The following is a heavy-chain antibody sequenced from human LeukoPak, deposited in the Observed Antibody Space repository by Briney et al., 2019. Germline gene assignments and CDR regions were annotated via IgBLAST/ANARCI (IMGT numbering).Heavy chain of an antibody. J-gene: IGHJ3*02. CDR1: GFTFRSSA. CDR2: VSGNGVNT. Sequence: PGGSLRLSCAASGFTFRSSAMSWVRQTPGKGLEWVSTVSGNGVNTYYADSVKGRFTISRDNSKNTLYLQMNSLRAEDTAVYYCAKETPNRGAFDIWGQGTMVTVSS. CDR3: AKETPNRGAFDI. D-gene: IGHD1-14*01. V-gene: IGHV3-23*01.